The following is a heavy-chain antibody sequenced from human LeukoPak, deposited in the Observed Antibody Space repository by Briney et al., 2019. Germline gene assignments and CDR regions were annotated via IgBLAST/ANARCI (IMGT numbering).Heavy chain of an antibody. CDR1: GFIFSSYA. D-gene: IGHD2-8*01. V-gene: IGHV3-23*01. CDR3: AKDRSCINDVRHGDFDY. Sequence: PGGSLRLSCAASGFIFSSYAMSWVRQAPGKGLEWVSTISGSGGSTYYADSVKGRFTISRDNSKNTVYLQMNRLRAEDTAVYYCAKDRSCINDVRHGDFDYWGQGTLVTVSS. J-gene: IGHJ4*02. CDR2: ISGSGGST.